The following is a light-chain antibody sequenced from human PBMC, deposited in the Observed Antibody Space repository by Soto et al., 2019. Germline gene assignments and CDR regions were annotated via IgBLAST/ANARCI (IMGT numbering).Light chain of an antibody. V-gene: IGKV3-20*01. Sequence: EIVLTQSPGTLSLSPGERATLSCRASQSFNSIYLAWYQQKPGQAPRLLIYGASSRATGIPVRFSGSGSGTDFTLTISRLEPEDFAVYYCHQYDSWTFGQGTKVDIK. CDR1: QSFNSIY. J-gene: IGKJ1*01. CDR3: HQYDSWT. CDR2: GAS.